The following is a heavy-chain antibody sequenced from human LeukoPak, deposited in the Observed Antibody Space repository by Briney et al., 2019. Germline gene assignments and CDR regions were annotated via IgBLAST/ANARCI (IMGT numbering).Heavy chain of an antibody. Sequence: SETLSLTCTVSGGSISSSSYYWGWIRQPPGKGLEWIGIIYYGGSTYSNPSLKSRVTISIDTSKNQFSLKLGSVTAADTAVYYCARDWILDYWGQGTLVTVSS. V-gene: IGHV4-39*07. CDR2: IYYGGST. J-gene: IGHJ4*02. D-gene: IGHD1-1*01. CDR3: ARDWILDY. CDR1: GGSISSSSYY.